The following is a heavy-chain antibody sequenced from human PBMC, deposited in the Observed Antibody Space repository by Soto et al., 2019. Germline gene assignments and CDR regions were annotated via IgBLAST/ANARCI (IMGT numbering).Heavy chain of an antibody. Sequence: PGGSLRLSCAASGFTFSSYAMSWVRPAPGKGLEWVSVISCSGCSTYYAVSVNGRFTISRDNSKNTLFLQMNSLRAEDTAVFYCAKDRLGFDWSPYQGNWFDPWGQGTQVTVSS. CDR2: ISCSGCST. CDR1: GFTFSSYA. D-gene: IGHD3-9*01. CDR3: AKDRLGFDWSPYQGNWFDP. J-gene: IGHJ5*02. V-gene: IGHV3-23*01.